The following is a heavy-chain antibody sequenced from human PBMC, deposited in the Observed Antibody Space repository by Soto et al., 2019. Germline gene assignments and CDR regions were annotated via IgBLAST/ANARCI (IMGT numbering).Heavy chain of an antibody. V-gene: IGHV3-30-3*01. J-gene: IGHJ4*02. D-gene: IGHD6-13*01. CDR2: ISYDGSNK. Sequence: GGSLRLSCAASGFTFSSYAMHWVRQAPGKGLEWVAVISYDGSNKYYADSVKGRFTISRDNSKNTLYLQMNSLRAEDTAVYYCASSSSWYHFDYWGQGTLVTVSS. CDR1: GFTFSSYA. CDR3: ASSSSWYHFDY.